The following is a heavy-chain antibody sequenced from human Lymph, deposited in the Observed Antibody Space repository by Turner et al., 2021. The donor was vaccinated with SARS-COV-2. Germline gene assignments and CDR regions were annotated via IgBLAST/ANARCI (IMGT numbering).Heavy chain of an antibody. CDR2: IYHSGST. D-gene: IGHD3-10*01. J-gene: IGHJ3*02. V-gene: IGHV4-31*03. Sequence: QVQLQESGPGLVKHSQTVSLNCTVSGGSISSVGYYWSWIRQHTGKGLEWIGYIYHSGSTYYNPSLKSRVTISVDTAKNQYSLKLSSVTAADTAVYYCAIGPITMFRGALWSFDIRGQGTMVTVSS. CDR1: GGSISSVGYY. CDR3: AIGPITMFRGALWSFDI.